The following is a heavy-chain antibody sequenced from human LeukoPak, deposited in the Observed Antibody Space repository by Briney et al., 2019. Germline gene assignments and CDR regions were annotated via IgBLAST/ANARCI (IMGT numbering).Heavy chain of an antibody. D-gene: IGHD2-2*01. V-gene: IGHV3-30*02. CDR2: VGYDGSNK. Sequence: PGGSLRFSCAASGFTFSSYGMRWVRQAPGKGLEWVAFVGYDGSNKYYADSVKGRFTISRDNSKNTLYLQMNSLRAEDTAVYYCAKDRSPAAMISYFDYWGQGTLVTVPS. CDR1: GFTFSSYG. CDR3: AKDRSPAAMISYFDY. J-gene: IGHJ4*02.